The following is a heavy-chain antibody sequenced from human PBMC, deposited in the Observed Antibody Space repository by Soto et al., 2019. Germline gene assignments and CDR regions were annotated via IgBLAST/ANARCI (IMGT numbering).Heavy chain of an antibody. Sequence: GGSLRLSCAASGFTFSSYAMSWVRQAPGKGLEWVSAISGSGGSTYYADSVKGRFTISRDNSKNTLYLQMNILRAEDTAVYYCAKNDRDPLDYYYYGMDVWGQGTTVTVSS. V-gene: IGHV3-23*01. CDR2: ISGSGGST. CDR3: AKNDRDPLDYYYYGMDV. CDR1: GFTFSSYA. J-gene: IGHJ6*02. D-gene: IGHD3-9*01.